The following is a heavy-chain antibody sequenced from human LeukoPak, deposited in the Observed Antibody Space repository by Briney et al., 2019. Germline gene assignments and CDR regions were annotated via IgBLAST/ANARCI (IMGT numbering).Heavy chain of an antibody. CDR2: IGASGTNT. D-gene: IGHD3-9*01. CDR1: GFTFKTYG. Sequence: PGGSLRLSCAAAGFTFKTYGMSWVRQAPGKGLEWVSSIGASGTNTYYADSVKGRFTISRDNSKNTLYLQMNSLRPEDTALYYCAKGSYELVTSGYYFDYWGQGTLVTVSS. CDR3: AKGSYELVTSGYYFDY. J-gene: IGHJ4*02. V-gene: IGHV3-23*01.